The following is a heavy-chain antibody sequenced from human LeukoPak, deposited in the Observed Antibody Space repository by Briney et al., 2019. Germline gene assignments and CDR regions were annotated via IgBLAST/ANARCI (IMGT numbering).Heavy chain of an antibody. Sequence: ASVKVSCKASGGTFSSYAISWVRQAPGQGLEWMGGIIPIFGTANYAQKFQGRVTITADKSTSTAYMELSSLRSEDTAVYYCARVVRGVIVPWFDPWGQGTLVTVSS. CDR2: IIPIFGTA. CDR1: GGTFSSYA. V-gene: IGHV1-69*06. J-gene: IGHJ5*02. CDR3: ARVVRGVIVPWFDP. D-gene: IGHD3-10*01.